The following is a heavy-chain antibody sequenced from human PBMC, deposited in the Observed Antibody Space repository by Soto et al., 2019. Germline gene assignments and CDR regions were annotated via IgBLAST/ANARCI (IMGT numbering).Heavy chain of an antibody. D-gene: IGHD6-19*01. J-gene: IGHJ5*02. CDR1: GFIFSSYA. V-gene: IGHV3-30-3*01. CDR2: ISFDGSTE. Sequence: QVQLVESGGGVVQPGRSLRLSCAASGFIFSSYAMHWVRRAPGKGLEWLAAISFDGSTEYYADSVKGRFKISRDSSRNTLFLQMDNMRFEDTAMYFCAREDFLQWLDPKNRFAPLGQGTQVTVS. CDR3: AREDFLQWLDPKNRFAP.